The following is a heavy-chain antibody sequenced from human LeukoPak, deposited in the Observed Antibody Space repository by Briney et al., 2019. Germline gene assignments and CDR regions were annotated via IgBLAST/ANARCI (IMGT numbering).Heavy chain of an antibody. J-gene: IGHJ4*02. D-gene: IGHD3-22*01. CDR1: GGSITSYY. CDR2: INHSGST. V-gene: IGHV4-34*01. CDR3: ARSFRRNYYDSSGYPY. Sequence: SETLSLTCSDSGGSITSYYWSWIRQPPGKGLEWIGEINHSGSTNYNPSLKSRVTISVDTSKNQFSLKLSSVTAADTAVYYCARSFRRNYYDSSGYPYWGQGTLVTVSS.